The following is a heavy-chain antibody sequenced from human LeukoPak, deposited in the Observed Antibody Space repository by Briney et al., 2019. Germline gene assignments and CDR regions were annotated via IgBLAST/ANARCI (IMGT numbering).Heavy chain of an antibody. V-gene: IGHV3-23*01. CDR1: GFTFSSYA. Sequence: GGSLRLSCAASGFTFSSYAMSWVRQAPGKGLEWVSDISGSGGSTYYADSVKGRFTISRDNSKNTLYLQMNSLRAEDTAVYYCAKYFDYGDHHNWFDPWGQGTLVTVSS. D-gene: IGHD4-17*01. CDR3: AKYFDYGDHHNWFDP. J-gene: IGHJ5*02. CDR2: ISGSGGST.